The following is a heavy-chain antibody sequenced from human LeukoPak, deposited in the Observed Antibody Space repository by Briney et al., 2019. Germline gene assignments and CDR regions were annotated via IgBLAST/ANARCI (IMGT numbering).Heavy chain of an antibody. CDR2: IYSDNT. CDR3: ARRAGAYSHPYDY. Sequence: GGSLRLSCTVSGFTVSSNSMSWVRQAPGKGLEWVSFIYSDNTHYSYSVKGRFTISRDNSKNTLYIQMNSLRAEDTAVYYCARRAGAYSHPYDYWGQGTLVTVSS. V-gene: IGHV3-53*01. CDR1: GFTVSSNS. J-gene: IGHJ4*02. D-gene: IGHD4/OR15-4a*01.